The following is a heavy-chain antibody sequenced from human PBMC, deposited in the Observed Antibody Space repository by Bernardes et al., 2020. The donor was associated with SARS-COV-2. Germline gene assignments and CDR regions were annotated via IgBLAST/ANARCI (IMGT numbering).Heavy chain of an antibody. J-gene: IGHJ6*02. CDR1: GGSVIIDTYY. Sequence: SETLSLTCSVSGGSVIIDTYYWVWIRQPPGKGLEWIGTIYYSGSTYYNPSLKSRVTISVDTSKNQFSLKLSSVTAADTAVYYCAKHKAYYDYVWESYSHKDIYGMDVWGQGTTVTVSS. CDR3: AKHKAYYDYVWESYSHKDIYGMDV. CDR2: IYYSGST. V-gene: IGHV4-39*01. D-gene: IGHD3-16*01.